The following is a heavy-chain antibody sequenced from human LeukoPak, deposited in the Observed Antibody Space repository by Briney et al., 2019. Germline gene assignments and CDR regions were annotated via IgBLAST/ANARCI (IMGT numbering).Heavy chain of an antibody. CDR1: GYTFTNYD. D-gene: IGHD4-17*01. CDR3: ARSPTGYGDYQYYYYYYYMDV. J-gene: IGHJ6*03. V-gene: IGHV1-8*02. Sequence: ASVKVSCKASGYTFTNYDINWVRQATGQGLEWMGWMNPNSGNTGYAQKFQGRVTITRNTSISTAYMELSSLRSEDTAVYYCARSPTGYGDYQYYYYYYYMDVWGKGTTVTVSS. CDR2: MNPNSGNT.